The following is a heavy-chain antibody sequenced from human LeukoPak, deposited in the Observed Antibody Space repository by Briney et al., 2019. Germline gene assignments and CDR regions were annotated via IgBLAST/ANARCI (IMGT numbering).Heavy chain of an antibody. CDR3: ARIHSGYEPPKEYYGMDV. CDR2: ITYDGSNK. Sequence: GRSLRLSCAASGFSFSDFGMHWVRQAPGTGLEWVAVITYDGSNKYYADSVKGRFTISRDNSKNTLYMQVNSLKSEDTAVYYCARIHSGYEPPKEYYGMDVWGKGTTVTVSS. V-gene: IGHV3-30*03. J-gene: IGHJ6*04. CDR1: GFSFSDFG. D-gene: IGHD5-12*01.